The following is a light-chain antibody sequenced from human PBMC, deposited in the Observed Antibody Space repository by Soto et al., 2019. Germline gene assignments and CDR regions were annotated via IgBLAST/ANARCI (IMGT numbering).Light chain of an antibody. V-gene: IGLV4-69*01. CDR1: SGHSSYA. CDR2: LNSDGSH. CDR3: QTWGTGIGV. J-gene: IGLJ1*01. Sequence: QLVLTQSPSASASLGASVKLTCTLSSGHSSYAIAWHQQQPEKGPRYLMKLNSDGSHSKGDGIPDRFSGSSSGAERYLTISSLQSEDEADYCCQTWGTGIGVFGTGTKLTVL.